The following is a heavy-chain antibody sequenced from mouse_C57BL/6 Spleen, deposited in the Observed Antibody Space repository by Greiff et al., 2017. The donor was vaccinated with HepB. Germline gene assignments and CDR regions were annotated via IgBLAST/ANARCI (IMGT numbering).Heavy chain of an antibody. CDR2: INPSSGYT. CDR3: ARSLFYAMGY. Sequence: VQLQQSGAELARPGASVKMSCKASGYTFTSYTMHWVKQRPGQGLEWIGYINPSSGYTKYNQKFKDKATLTADKSSSTAYMQLSSLTSVDSAVYYCARSLFYAMGYWGQGTSVTVSS. V-gene: IGHV1-4*01. CDR1: GYTFTSYT. D-gene: IGHD6-1*01. J-gene: IGHJ4*01.